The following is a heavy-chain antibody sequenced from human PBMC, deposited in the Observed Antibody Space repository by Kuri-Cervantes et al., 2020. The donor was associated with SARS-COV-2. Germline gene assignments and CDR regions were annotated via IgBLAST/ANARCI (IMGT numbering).Heavy chain of an antibody. J-gene: IGHJ4*02. Sequence: GESLKISCATSGFTFSSYSMNWVRQAPGKGLEWVSSISSSSSYIYYADSVKGRFTISRDNSKNTLYLQMNSLRAEDTAVYYCAKEGRRHIVVVTREFDYWGQGTLVTVSS. CDR3: AKEGRRHIVVVTREFDY. CDR1: GFTFSSYS. CDR2: ISSSSSYI. D-gene: IGHD2-21*02. V-gene: IGHV3-21*04.